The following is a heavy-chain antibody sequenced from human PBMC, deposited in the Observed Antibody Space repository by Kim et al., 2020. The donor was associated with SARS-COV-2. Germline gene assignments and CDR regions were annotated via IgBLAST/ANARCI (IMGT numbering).Heavy chain of an antibody. CDR2: ISAYNGNT. V-gene: IGHV1-18*01. J-gene: IGHJ5*02. D-gene: IGHD3-9*01. CDR1: GYTFTSYG. CDR3: ARDFPNRDILTGYLFWYNWFDP. Sequence: ASVKVSCKASGYTFTSYGISWVRQAPGQGLEWMGWISAYNGNTNYAQKLQGRVTMTTDTSTSTAYMELRSLRSDDTAVYYCARDFPNRDILTGYLFWYNWFDPWGQGTLVTVSS.